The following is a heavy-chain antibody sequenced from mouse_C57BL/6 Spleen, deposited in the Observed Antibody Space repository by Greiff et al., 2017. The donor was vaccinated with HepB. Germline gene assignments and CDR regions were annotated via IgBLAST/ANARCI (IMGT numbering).Heavy chain of an antibody. D-gene: IGHD1-1*01. CDR1: GYAFSSSW. J-gene: IGHJ4*01. CDR3: AKGITTVVEDAMDY. Sequence: VQGVESGPELVKPGASVKISCKASGYAFSSSWMNWVKQRPGKGLEWIGRIYPGDGDTNYNGKFKGKATLTADKSSSTAYMQLSSLTSEDSAVYLCAKGITTVVEDAMDYWGQGTSVTVSS. CDR2: IYPGDGDT. V-gene: IGHV1-82*01.